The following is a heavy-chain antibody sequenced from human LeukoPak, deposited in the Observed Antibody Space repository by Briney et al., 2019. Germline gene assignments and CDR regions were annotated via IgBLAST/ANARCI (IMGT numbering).Heavy chain of an antibody. CDR1: GYTFTSYD. Sequence: ASVKVSCKASGYTFTSYDINWVRQATGQGLEWMGWMNPNSGNTGYAQKFQGRVTMTRNTSISTAYMELSSLRSEDTAVYYCATRYSSGWYNWFDPWGQGTLVTVSS. CDR2: MNPNSGNT. CDR3: ATRYSSGWYNWFDP. V-gene: IGHV1-8*01. J-gene: IGHJ5*02. D-gene: IGHD6-19*01.